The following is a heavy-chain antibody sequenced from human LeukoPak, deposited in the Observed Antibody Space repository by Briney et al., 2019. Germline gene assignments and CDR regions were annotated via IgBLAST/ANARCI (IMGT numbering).Heavy chain of an antibody. V-gene: IGHV1-46*01. CDR3: ARITITTVPY. CDR2: INPSGGVT. Sequence: ASVKVSCKASGYTFTDYYMHWVRQAPGQGPEWMGMINPSGGVTNYAQKFQGRVTMTRDTSASTVYMELSSLRSEDTAIYYCARITITTVPYWGQGTLVTVSS. J-gene: IGHJ4*02. CDR1: GYTFTDYY. D-gene: IGHD3-10*01.